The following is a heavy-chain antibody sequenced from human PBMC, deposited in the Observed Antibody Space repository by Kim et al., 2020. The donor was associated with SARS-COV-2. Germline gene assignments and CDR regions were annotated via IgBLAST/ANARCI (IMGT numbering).Heavy chain of an antibody. CDR3: SRVHGKDWNFDL. J-gene: IGHJ2*01. Sequence: GGSLRLSCAASGFTFSDHYMDWVRQAPGKGLEWVGRTRNKANSSTKEYAASVKGRFTISRDESGNSLYLQTNTQKTEDTAVYYCSRVHGKDWNFDLWGRGTLVTVSS. CDR2: TRNKANSSTK. V-gene: IGHV3-72*01. D-gene: IGHD4-17*01. CDR1: GFTFSDHY.